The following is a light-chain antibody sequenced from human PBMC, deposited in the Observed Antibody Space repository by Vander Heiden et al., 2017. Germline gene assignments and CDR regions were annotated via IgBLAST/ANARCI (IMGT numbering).Light chain of an antibody. Sequence: VIGSTQSPSLLSPSTGERVTISCRISQAIRSYLPWYQQQPANAPVLLIYAASALQGGVPSRFSGSGCGTVFTLTICCLQSEGFATYYCQQYYSFPRTFGQGTKVEIK. CDR2: AAS. J-gene: IGKJ1*01. CDR3: QQYYSFPRT. CDR1: QAIRSY. V-gene: IGKV1D-8*01.